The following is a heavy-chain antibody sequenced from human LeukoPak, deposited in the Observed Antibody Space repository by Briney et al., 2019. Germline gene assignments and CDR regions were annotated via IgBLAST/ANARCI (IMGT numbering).Heavy chain of an antibody. CDR3: ARMINYYGSGSPYAYYYYGMDV. V-gene: IGHV4-34*01. J-gene: IGHJ6*02. CDR1: GGSFSGYY. D-gene: IGHD3-10*01. Sequence: SETLSLTCAVYGGSFSGYYWSWIRQPPGKGLEWIGEINHSGGTNYNPSLKSRVTISVDTSKNQFSLKLSSVTAADTAVYYCARMINYYGSGSPYAYYYYGMDVWGQGTTVTVSS. CDR2: INHSGGT.